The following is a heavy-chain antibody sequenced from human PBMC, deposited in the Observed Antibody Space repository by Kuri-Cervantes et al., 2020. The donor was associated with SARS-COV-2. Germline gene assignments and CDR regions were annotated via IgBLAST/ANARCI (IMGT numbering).Heavy chain of an antibody. CDR3: ARGEKITIFGVVTDEIYFDY. CDR2: ISAYNGNT. D-gene: IGHD3-3*01. V-gene: IGHV1-18*01. CDR1: GYTFTSYG. Sequence: ASVTVSCKASGYTFTSYGISWVRQAPGQGLEWMGWISAYNGNTNYAQKLQGRVTMTTDTSTSTAYMELRSLRSDDTAVYYCARGEKITIFGVVTDEIYFDYWGQGTLVTVSS. J-gene: IGHJ4*02.